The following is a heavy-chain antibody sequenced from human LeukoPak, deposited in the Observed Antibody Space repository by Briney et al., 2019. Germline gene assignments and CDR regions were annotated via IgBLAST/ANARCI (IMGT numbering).Heavy chain of an antibody. CDR2: IRYDGSNK. V-gene: IGHV3-30*02. CDR1: GFTFSSYG. J-gene: IGHJ4*02. CDR3: AKDIPSIYSYGDLFDY. D-gene: IGHD5-18*01. Sequence: GGSLRLSCAASGFTFSSYGMHWVRQAPGKGLEWVAFIRYDGSNKYYADSVKGRFTISRDNSKNTPYLQMNSLRAEDTAVYYCAKDIPSIYSYGDLFDYWGQGTLVTVSS.